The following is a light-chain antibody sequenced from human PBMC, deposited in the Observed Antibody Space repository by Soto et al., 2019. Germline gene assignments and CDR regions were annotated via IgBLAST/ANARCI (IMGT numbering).Light chain of an antibody. CDR2: AAS. CDR1: QSIDTY. CDR3: QQCHSSLVT. Sequence: DIQMTQSPSSLSASVGDRVTITCRASQSIDTYLNWYHQKPGKAPKLLVYAASSLQSGVPLRFSGSGSGTDFTLTISDLQPEESATYYCQQCHSSLVTFGGGTKVEIK. J-gene: IGKJ4*01. V-gene: IGKV1-39*01.